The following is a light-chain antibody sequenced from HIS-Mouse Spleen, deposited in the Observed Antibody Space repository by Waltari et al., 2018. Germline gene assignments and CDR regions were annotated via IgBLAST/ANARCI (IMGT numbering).Light chain of an antibody. CDR3: QQSYSTPWT. J-gene: IGKJ1*01. Sequence: DIQMTQSPSSLSASVGDRVHIPCRASQSISSYLNWYQQKPGKAPKLLIYAASSLQSGVPSRFSGSGSGTDFTLTISSLQPEDFATYYCQQSYSTPWTFGQGTKVEIK. CDR1: QSISSY. V-gene: IGKV1-39*01. CDR2: AAS.